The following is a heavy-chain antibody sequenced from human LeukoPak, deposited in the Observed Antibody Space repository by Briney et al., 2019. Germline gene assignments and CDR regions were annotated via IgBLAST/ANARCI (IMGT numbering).Heavy chain of an antibody. V-gene: IGHV4-39*01. CDR2: IYYSGST. CDR3: ARHAYYCSSTSCYWD. Sequence: SETLSLTCTVSGGSISSSSYYWGWIRQPPGKGLEWIGSIYYSGSTYYNPSLKSRVTTSVDTSKNQFSLKLSSVTAADTAVYYCARHAYYCSSTSCYWDWGQRNVVADSS. J-gene: IGHJ4*02. D-gene: IGHD2-2*01. CDR1: GGSISSSSYY.